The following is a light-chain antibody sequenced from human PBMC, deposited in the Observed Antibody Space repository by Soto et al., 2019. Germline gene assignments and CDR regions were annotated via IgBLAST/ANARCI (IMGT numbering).Light chain of an antibody. CDR1: SSNIVSYS. V-gene: IGLV1-44*01. J-gene: IGLJ3*02. CDR2: SDN. Sequence: QSVLTQPPSASGTPGQRVTMSCSGSSSNIVSYSVSWYLHLPGTAPKLLIYSDNQRPSGVPDRFSGTKSGTSSSLALSRLHCRDEDTDYWASPDSSLNGPVFAGGTKVTLL. CDR3: ASPDSSLNGPV.